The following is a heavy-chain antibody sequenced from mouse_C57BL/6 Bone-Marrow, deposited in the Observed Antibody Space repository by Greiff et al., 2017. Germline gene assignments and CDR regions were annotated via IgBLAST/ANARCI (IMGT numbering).Heavy chain of an antibody. V-gene: IGHV1-5*01. D-gene: IGHD1-1*01. Sequence: EVQLQQSGTVLARPGASVKMSCKTSGYTFTSYWMHWVKQRPGQGLEWIGAIYPGNSDTSYNQKFKGKAKLTAVTSASTAYMELSSLTNEDSAVYYCTNYSGSCKALTYWGQGSLVNDSA. CDR2: IYPGNSDT. J-gene: IGHJ3*01. CDR3: TNYSGSCKALTY. CDR1: GYTFTSYW.